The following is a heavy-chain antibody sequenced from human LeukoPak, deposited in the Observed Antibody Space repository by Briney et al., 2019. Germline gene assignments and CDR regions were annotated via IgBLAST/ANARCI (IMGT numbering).Heavy chain of an antibody. J-gene: IGHJ4*02. CDR2: ISGGGGST. D-gene: IGHD6-13*01. CDR3: AKDPRYSYGY. Sequence: GGSLRLSCAASGFTLSSYGMSWVRQAPGKGLGWVSGISGGGGSTYYADSVKGRFAISRDNSKNTLYLQMNSLRAEDTAVYYCAKDPRYSYGYWGQGTLVTVSS. CDR1: GFTLSSYG. V-gene: IGHV3-23*01.